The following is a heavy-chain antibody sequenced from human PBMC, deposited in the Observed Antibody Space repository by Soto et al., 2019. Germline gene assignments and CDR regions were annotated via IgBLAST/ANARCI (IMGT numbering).Heavy chain of an antibody. CDR1: GGSISSGDYY. D-gene: IGHD5-18*01. V-gene: IGHV4-30-4*01. CDR2: IYYSGST. J-gene: IGHJ4*02. CDR3: ASSSVDTAMVRFDY. Sequence: PSETLSLTCTVSGGSISSGDYYWSWIRQPPGKGLEWIGYIYYSGSTYYNPSLKSRVTISVDTSKNQFSLKLSSVTAADTAVYYCASSSVDTAMVRFDYWGQGTLVPVSP.